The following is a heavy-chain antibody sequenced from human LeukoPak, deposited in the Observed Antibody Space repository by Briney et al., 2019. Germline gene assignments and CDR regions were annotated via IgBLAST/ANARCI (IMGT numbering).Heavy chain of an antibody. CDR2: IRDDGSNK. D-gene: IGHD3-9*01. J-gene: IGHJ4*02. Sequence: GGSLRLSCAASGFTFSSYGMHWVRQAPGKGLEWVAFIRDDGSNKYYADSVKGRFTISRDNSKNTLYLQMNSLRAEDTALYYCAKDRTLTVAYYFDYWGQGTLVTVSS. CDR3: AKDRTLTVAYYFDY. CDR1: GFTFSSYG. V-gene: IGHV3-30*02.